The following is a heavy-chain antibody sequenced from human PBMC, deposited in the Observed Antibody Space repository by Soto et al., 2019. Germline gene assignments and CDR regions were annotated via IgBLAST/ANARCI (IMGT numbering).Heavy chain of an antibody. D-gene: IGHD6-13*01. CDR1: GYTFTSYD. J-gene: IGHJ4*02. CDR3: ARGQLAAAGRGVDY. Sequence: QVQLVQSGAEVKKPGASVKVSCKASGYTFTSYDINWVRQATGQGLEWMGWMNPNSGNTGYAQKLQGRVTMTRNTSISTAYMELSSLRSEDTAVYYCARGQLAAAGRGVDYWGQGTLVTVSS. CDR2: MNPNSGNT. V-gene: IGHV1-8*01.